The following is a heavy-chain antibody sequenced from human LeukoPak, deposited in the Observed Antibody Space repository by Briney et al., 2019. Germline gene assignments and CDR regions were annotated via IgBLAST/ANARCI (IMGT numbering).Heavy chain of an antibody. Sequence: GGSLRLSCAASGFPFRYYAMSWVRQPPGKGLEWVSAISGSGGTTYYEDSVKGRFTISRDNSKNTVYLQMNSLRAEDTAVYYCAKSDYYDSSGHPSSFEYWGQGALVTFSS. D-gene: IGHD3-22*01. J-gene: IGHJ4*02. CDR2: ISGSGGTT. CDR3: AKSDYYDSSGHPSSFEY. CDR1: GFPFRYYA. V-gene: IGHV3-23*01.